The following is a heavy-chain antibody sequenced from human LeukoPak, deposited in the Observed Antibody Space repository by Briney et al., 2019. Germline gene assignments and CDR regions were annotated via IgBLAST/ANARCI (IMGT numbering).Heavy chain of an antibody. V-gene: IGHV4-4*07. Sequence: SETLSLTCTVSGGSISSYYWSWIRQPAGKGLEWIGRIYTSGSTNYNPSLKSRVTMSVDTSKNQFSLKLSSVTAADTAVYYCARGLSCSGDSCYSGWFDPWGQGTLGTVSS. D-gene: IGHD2-15*01. CDR1: GGSISSYY. CDR2: IYTSGST. CDR3: ARGLSCSGDSCYSGWFDP. J-gene: IGHJ5*02.